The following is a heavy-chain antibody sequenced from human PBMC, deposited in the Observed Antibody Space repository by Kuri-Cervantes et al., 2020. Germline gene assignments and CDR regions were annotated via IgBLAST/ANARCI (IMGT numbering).Heavy chain of an antibody. J-gene: IGHJ4*02. CDR1: GFTFSSYA. Sequence: GESLKISCPASGFTFSSYAMSWVRQAQGKGLEWVSAISGSGGSTYYADSVKGRFTISRDKSKNPLYLQINRLRAEDTAVYYCAKPRDYYVSGLDYWGQGTLVTVSS. D-gene: IGHD3-10*01. CDR2: ISGSGGST. V-gene: IGHV3-23*01. CDR3: AKPRDYYVSGLDY.